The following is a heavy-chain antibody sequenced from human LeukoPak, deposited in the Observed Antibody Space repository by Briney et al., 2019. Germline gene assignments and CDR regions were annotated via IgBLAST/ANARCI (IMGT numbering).Heavy chain of an antibody. V-gene: IGHV3-7*01. CDR2: IKQDGSEK. J-gene: IGHJ4*02. Sequence: ETLSLTCTVSGGSISSSSYYWGWIRQPPGKGLEWVADIKQDGSEKYYVDSVKGRFTISRDNAKNSLYLQMNSLRAEDMAVYYCARDPRYYWELLRANYFDYWGQGTLVTVSS. CDR3: ARDPRYYWELLRANYFDY. CDR1: GGSISSSSYY. D-gene: IGHD1-26*01.